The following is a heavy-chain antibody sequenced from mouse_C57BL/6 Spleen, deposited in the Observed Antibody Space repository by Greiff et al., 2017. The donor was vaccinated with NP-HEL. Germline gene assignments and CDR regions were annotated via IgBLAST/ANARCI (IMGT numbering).Heavy chain of an antibody. CDR3: ARRGRNWDFAY. Sequence: EVQLQQSGPGLVKPGASVKIPCKASGYTFTDYNMDWVKQSHGKSLEWIGDINPNNGGTIYNQKFKGKATLTVDKSSSTAYMELRSLTSEDTAVYYCARRGRNWDFAYWGQGTLVTVSA. CDR2: INPNNGGT. J-gene: IGHJ3*01. V-gene: IGHV1-18*01. D-gene: IGHD4-1*01. CDR1: GYTFTDYN.